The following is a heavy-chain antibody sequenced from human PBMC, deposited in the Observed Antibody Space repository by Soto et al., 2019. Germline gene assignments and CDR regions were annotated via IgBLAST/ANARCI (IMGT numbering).Heavy chain of an antibody. Sequence: QVQLVQSGAEVKKPGSSVKVSCKASGGTFSSYTISWVRQAPGQGLEWMGRIIPIPGIANYAQKFQGRVTITADKSTSKAYMELSSLRSEDTAVYYCARILGYGVYAFDYWGQGTLVTVSS. D-gene: IGHD4-17*01. V-gene: IGHV1-69*02. CDR2: IIPIPGIA. CDR3: ARILGYGVYAFDY. CDR1: GGTFSSYT. J-gene: IGHJ4*02.